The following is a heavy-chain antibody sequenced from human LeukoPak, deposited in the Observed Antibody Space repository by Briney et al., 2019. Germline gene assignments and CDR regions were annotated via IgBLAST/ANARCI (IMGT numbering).Heavy chain of an antibody. CDR2: INSDGSST. CDR1: RFTFSSYW. Sequence: PGGSLRLSCAASRFTFSSYWMHWVRQAPGKGLVWVSRINSDGSSTTYADSVKGRFTISRDNAKNTLFLQMNSLRAEDTAVYYCAKIPYQLPYYFDYWGQGTLVTVFS. V-gene: IGHV3-74*01. J-gene: IGHJ4*02. CDR3: AKIPYQLPYYFDY. D-gene: IGHD2-2*01.